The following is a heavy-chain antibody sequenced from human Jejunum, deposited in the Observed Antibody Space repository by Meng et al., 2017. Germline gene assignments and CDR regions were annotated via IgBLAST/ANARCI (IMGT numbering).Heavy chain of an antibody. CDR2: IDHSGST. D-gene: IGHD4-11*01. V-gene: IGHV4-34*01. CDR3: VYSNYRSDY. J-gene: IGHJ4*02. CDR1: GGSFSDYR. Sequence: QLQVQQVGAGLSEASETLSLTCAGYGGSFSDYRWTLIRQTPGKGLEWIGEIDHSGSTHYRPYLESRLSISADSSKNQLSLRLNSVTAADTAVYSCVYSNYRSDYWGQGTLVTVSS.